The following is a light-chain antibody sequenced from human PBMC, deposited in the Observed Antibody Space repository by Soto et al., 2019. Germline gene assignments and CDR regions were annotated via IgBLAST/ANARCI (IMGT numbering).Light chain of an antibody. CDR2: GAS. CDR1: QSVSSN. V-gene: IGKV3-15*01. CDR3: QHYNSYSEA. J-gene: IGKJ1*01. Sequence: EIVMTQSRATLSVSPCERATLSSRASQSVSSNLAWYQQKPGQAPRLLIYGASTRATGIPARFSGSGSGTEFTLTISSLQPDDFATYYCQHYNSYSEAFGQGTKVDIK.